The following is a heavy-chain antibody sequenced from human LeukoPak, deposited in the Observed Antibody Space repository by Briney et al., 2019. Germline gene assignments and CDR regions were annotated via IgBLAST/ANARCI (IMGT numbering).Heavy chain of an antibody. CDR2: IDPNSGAT. CDR1: GGTFSSDA. Sequence: GALVKVSCKASGGTFSSDAISWVRQAPGQGLEWMAWIDPNSGATNYAHKFQGRVTMTRDTSISTAYMEVSSLRSDDTAVYYCARELIDFHDHTNTGFFDSWGQGTLVTVSS. D-gene: IGHD3/OR15-3a*01. CDR3: ARELIDFHDHTNTGFFDS. J-gene: IGHJ4*02. V-gene: IGHV1-2*02.